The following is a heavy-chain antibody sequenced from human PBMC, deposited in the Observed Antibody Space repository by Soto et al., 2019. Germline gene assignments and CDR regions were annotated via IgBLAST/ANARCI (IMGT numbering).Heavy chain of an antibody. CDR3: ARDQAWGITGTIFYYYGMDV. D-gene: IGHD1-20*01. Sequence: QVQLVQSGAEVKKPGSSVKVSCKASGGTFSSYAISWVRQAPGQGLEWMGGIIPIFGTANYAQKFQGRVTITADESTSTAYMELSSLRSEDTAVYYCARDQAWGITGTIFYYYGMDVWGQGTTVTVSS. CDR1: GGTFSSYA. J-gene: IGHJ6*02. CDR2: IIPIFGTA. V-gene: IGHV1-69*12.